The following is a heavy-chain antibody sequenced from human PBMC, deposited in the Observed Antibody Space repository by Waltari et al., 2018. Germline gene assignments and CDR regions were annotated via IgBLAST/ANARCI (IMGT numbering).Heavy chain of an antibody. Sequence: QVQLQESGPGLVKPSETLSLTCTVSGGSISSHYWSWIRQPPGKGLEWIGYIYSSGSTNYNPSLKSRVTISVDTSKNQFSLTLSSVTAADTAVYYCARFTMIVVPYLSDWGQGTLVTVSS. J-gene: IGHJ4*02. V-gene: IGHV4-59*11. CDR2: IYSSGST. D-gene: IGHD3-22*01. CDR3: ARFTMIVVPYLSD. CDR1: GGSISSHY.